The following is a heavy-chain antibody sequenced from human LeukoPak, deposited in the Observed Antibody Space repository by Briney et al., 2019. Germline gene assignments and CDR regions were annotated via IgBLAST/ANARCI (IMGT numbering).Heavy chain of an antibody. J-gene: IGHJ4*02. D-gene: IGHD3-22*01. V-gene: IGHV3-23*01. Sequence: PGGSLRLSCAASGFNFANHAMSWVRQTAGKGLEWVSAISGGGDITYYADSVKGRFTISRDNSKDTLFLQMHSLRPGDTAVYYCAKDLNRVTLTGMAPGRGIDYWGQGVLVTVSS. CDR1: GFNFANHA. CDR3: AKDLNRVTLTGMAPGRGIDY. CDR2: ISGGGDIT.